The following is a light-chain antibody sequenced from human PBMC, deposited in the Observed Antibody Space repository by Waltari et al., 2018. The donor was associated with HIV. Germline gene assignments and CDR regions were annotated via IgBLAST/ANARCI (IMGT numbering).Light chain of an antibody. CDR1: QGINNY. V-gene: IGKV1-16*02. CDR2: AAS. J-gene: IGKJ5*01. CDR3: QQYQSYPIT. Sequence: DIQMTQSPSSLSASVGDRVTITCRASQGINNYLVWFQQKPGRAPSSLIYAASSLQSGVPSKFSGSGSGTDFTLTISSLQPEDFATYYCQQYQSYPITFGQGTRLEIE.